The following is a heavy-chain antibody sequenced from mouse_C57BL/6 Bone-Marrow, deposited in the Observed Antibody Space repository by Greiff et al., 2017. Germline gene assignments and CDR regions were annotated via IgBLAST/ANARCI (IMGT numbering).Heavy chain of an antibody. V-gene: IGHV1-81*01. J-gene: IGHJ2*01. CDR1: GYTFTSYG. Sequence: VQVVESGAELARPGASVKLSCKASGYTFTSYGISWVKQRTGQGLEWIGEIYPRSGNTYYNEKFKGKAKLTADKSSSTAYMGLRSLASEDYAVYFCARWIFRDYWGQGTTLTVSS. CDR2: IYPRSGNT. CDR3: ARWIFRDY.